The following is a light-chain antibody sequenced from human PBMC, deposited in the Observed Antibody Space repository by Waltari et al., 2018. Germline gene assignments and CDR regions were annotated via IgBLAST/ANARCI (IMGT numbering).Light chain of an antibody. CDR1: QSISEY. V-gene: IGKV1-5*03. Sequence: DIQMTLSPSTLSASVGDRVTITCRASQSISEYLAWYQQKPGKAPKLLIYKASSLESGVPSRFSGSGSGTEFTLTISSLQPDDFATYYCQQYNTYSGTFGRGTTVDVK. CDR3: QQYNTYSGT. J-gene: IGKJ1*01. CDR2: KAS.